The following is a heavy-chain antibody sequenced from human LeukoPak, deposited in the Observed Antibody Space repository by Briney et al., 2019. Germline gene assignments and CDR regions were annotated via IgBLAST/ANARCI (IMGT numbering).Heavy chain of an antibody. J-gene: IGHJ4*02. CDR3: ARDGEEYSSSWYGDY. Sequence: ASVKVSCKASGGTFSSYAICWVRQAPGQGLEWMGGIIPIFGTANYAQKFQGRVTITADESTSTAYMELSSLRSEDTAVYYCARDGEEYSSSWYGDYWGQGTLVTVSS. CDR2: IIPIFGTA. D-gene: IGHD6-13*01. CDR1: GGTFSSYA. V-gene: IGHV1-69*13.